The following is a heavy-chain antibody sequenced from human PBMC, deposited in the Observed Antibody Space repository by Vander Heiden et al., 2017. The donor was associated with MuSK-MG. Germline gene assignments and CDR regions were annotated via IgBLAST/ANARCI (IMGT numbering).Heavy chain of an antibody. D-gene: IGHD3-22*01. J-gene: IGHJ3*02. CDR3: ARNYDGRAWTFAI. Sequence: VQLQESGPGLVKPSETLSLTCTVAGASVSSNYWSWIRQPPGRGLEWIASIDYSGSTADNIAPSRESRLSISLDTSENQLTLKLTYVTDADTAVYYCARNYDGRAWTFAIWVQWSMV. V-gene: IGHV4-59*02. CDR1: GASVSSNY. CDR2: IDYSGST.